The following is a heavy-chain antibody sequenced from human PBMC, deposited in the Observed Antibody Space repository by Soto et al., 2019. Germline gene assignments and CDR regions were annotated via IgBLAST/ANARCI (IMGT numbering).Heavy chain of an antibody. D-gene: IGHD3-16*01. Sequence: ASVKVSCKASGYTFTSYYMNWLRQAPGEGLEWMGNINPGGGSTTYAQKFQGRVTMTRDTSTSTVYMQLSSLTSEDTAVYYCAPRFGIGTGPGDAFGICGQGTMVTVSS. CDR3: APRFGIGTGPGDAFGI. CDR1: GYTFTSYY. J-gene: IGHJ3*02. CDR2: INPGGGST. V-gene: IGHV1-46*01.